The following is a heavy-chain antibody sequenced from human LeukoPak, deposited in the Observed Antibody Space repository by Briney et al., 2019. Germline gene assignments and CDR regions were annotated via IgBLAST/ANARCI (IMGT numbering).Heavy chain of an antibody. CDR3: VRDWGYDSSGYWQKYFGT. CDR2: INHDGSST. V-gene: IGHV3-74*01. CDR1: GFTFSTFW. Sequence: QAGGSLRLSCAASGFTFSTFWMHWVRQAPGKGLVWVSRINHDGSSTNYADSVKGRFTISRDNAKNTLYLQMNSLRAEDTAVYYCVRDWGYDSSGYWQKYFGTWGQGTLVTVSS. D-gene: IGHD3-22*01. J-gene: IGHJ4*02.